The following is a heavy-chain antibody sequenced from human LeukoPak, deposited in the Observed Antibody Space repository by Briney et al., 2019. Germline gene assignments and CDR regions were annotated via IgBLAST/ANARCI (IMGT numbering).Heavy chain of an antibody. CDR2: INHSGST. Sequence: SETLSLTCAVHGGSFSGYYWSWIRQPPGNGLEWIGEINHSGSTNYNPSLKSRVTISVDTSKNQFSLKLSSVTAADTAVYYCARASRYFDWLYLHWGQGTLVTVSS. CDR3: ARASRYFDWLYLH. D-gene: IGHD3-9*01. J-gene: IGHJ4*02. V-gene: IGHV4-34*01. CDR1: GGSFSGYY.